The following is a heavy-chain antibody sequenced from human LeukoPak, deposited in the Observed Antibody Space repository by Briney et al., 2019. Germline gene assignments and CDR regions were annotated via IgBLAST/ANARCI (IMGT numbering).Heavy chain of an antibody. CDR3: ARAFTPYYYDSSGLYYFDD. CDR2: IYYSGST. CDR1: GGSISSGDYY. D-gene: IGHD3-22*01. Sequence: PSETLSLTCTVSGGSISSGDYYWSWIRQPPGKGLEWIGYIYYSGSTYYNPSLKSRVTISVDTSKNQFSLKLSSVTAADTAVYYCARAFTPYYYDSSGLYYFDDWGQGTLVTVSS. J-gene: IGHJ4*02. V-gene: IGHV4-30-4*01.